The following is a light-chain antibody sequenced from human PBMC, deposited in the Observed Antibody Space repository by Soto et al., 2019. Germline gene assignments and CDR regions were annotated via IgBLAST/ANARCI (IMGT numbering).Light chain of an antibody. CDR2: DVS. Sequence: QSALTQPRSVSGSPGQSVTISCTGTSSDVGSHNYVSWYQQYPGKAPKLMIYDVSKRPSGVPDRFSGSKSGNTASLTISGLQDEDEADYYCFSFAGLFGGGTKLTVL. J-gene: IGLJ2*01. CDR1: SSDVGSHNY. V-gene: IGLV2-11*01. CDR3: FSFAGL.